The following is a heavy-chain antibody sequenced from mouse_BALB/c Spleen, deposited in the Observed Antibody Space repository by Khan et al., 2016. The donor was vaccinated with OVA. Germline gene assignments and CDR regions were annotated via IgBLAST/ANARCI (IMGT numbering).Heavy chain of an antibody. Sequence: QIQLVQSGPELKKPGETVQISCKASGFTFTNYGMNWVRQAPGKGLKWMGWINTYTGEPTCTDDFKGRFAFSLATSASTAYLQINSLKYEDTATYFCARVGYNGTMDFWGQGTSVTVSS. J-gene: IGHJ4*01. CDR3: ARVGYNGTMDF. CDR2: INTYTGEP. D-gene: IGHD2-14*01. V-gene: IGHV9-3-1*01. CDR1: GFTFTNYG.